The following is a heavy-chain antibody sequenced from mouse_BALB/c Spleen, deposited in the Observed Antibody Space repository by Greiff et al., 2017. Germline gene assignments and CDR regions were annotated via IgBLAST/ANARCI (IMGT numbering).Heavy chain of an antibody. CDR3: ARGLGRGAMDY. CDR1: GFTFSSYA. V-gene: IGHV5-9-4*01. D-gene: IGHD4-1*01. CDR2: ISSGGSYT. Sequence: EVHLVESGGGLVKPGGSLKLSCAASGFTFSSYAMSWVRQSPEKRLEWVAEISSGGSYTYYPDTVTGRFTISRDNAKNTLYLEMSSLRSEDTAMYYCARGLGRGAMDYWGQGTSVTVSS. J-gene: IGHJ4*01.